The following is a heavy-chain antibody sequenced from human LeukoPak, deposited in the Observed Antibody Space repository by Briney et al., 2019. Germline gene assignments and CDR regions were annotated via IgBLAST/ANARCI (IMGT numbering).Heavy chain of an antibody. V-gene: IGHV4-39*01. J-gene: IGHJ3*02. CDR2: IYYNEDT. CDR3: ARQLAAGNDAFDI. CDR1: GVDIYSITYY. Sequence: PSETLSLTCTVSGVDIYSITYYWAWIRQPPGKGLEFIGSIYYNEDTYSNPSLKSRLTISVDTSTNHFSLRLNSVTAADTAVYFCARQLAAGNDAFDIWGQGTMVTVSS. D-gene: IGHD2-15*01.